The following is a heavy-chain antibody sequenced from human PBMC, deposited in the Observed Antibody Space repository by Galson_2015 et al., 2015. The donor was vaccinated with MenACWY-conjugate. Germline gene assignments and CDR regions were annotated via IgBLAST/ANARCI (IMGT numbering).Heavy chain of an antibody. CDR1: GYYFTSYW. CDR3: ARHPPGGRGMDV. D-gene: IGHD1-26*01. J-gene: IGHJ6*02. CDR2: ISPGDSNT. Sequence: QSGAEVKQPGESLKISCKGSGYYFTSYWIAWARQIPGKGLEWMGLISPGDSNTRYSPSFQGQVTISADKSISTAYLQWSSLKASDTAMYYCARHPPGGRGMDVCGQGTTVTVSS. V-gene: IGHV5-51*01.